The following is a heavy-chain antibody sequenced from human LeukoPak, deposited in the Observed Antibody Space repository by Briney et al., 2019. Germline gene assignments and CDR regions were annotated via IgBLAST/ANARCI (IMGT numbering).Heavy chain of an antibody. Sequence: GGSLRLSCAASGFIFSSYAMSWVRQAPGKGLEWVSAISGSGGSTYYADSVKGRFTISRDNSKNTLYLQMNSLRAEDTAVYYCAKDALIKYYYDSSGAGVYQFDYWGQGTLVTVSS. CDR2: ISGSGGST. J-gene: IGHJ4*02. V-gene: IGHV3-23*01. CDR3: AKDALIKYYYDSSGAGVYQFDY. CDR1: GFIFSSYA. D-gene: IGHD3-22*01.